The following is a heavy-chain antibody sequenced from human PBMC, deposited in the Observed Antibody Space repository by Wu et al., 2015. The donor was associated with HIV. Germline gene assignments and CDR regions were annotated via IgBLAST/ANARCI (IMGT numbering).Heavy chain of an antibody. CDR1: GYTFIGYY. J-gene: IGHJ3*02. Sequence: QVQLVQSGAEVKKPGASVKVSCKASGYTFIGYYLHWVRQAPGQGFEWMGWINPNSGDTNFAQKFQGRVTMTRDTSISTAYMDLSRLRSDDTAVYYCATYYDSSGYYYVDAFDIWGQGTMVTVSS. V-gene: IGHV1-2*02. CDR3: ATYYDSSGYYYVDAFDI. D-gene: IGHD3-22*01. CDR2: INPNSGDT.